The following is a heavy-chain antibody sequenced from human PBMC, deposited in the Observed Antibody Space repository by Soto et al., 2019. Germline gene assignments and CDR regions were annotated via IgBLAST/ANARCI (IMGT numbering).Heavy chain of an antibody. CDR3: ARGSPYYYDSSGYSAGYYYGMDV. V-gene: IGHV3-66*01. J-gene: IGHJ6*02. D-gene: IGHD3-22*01. CDR2: IYSGGST. CDR1: GFTVSSNF. Sequence: GGSLRLSCAASGFTVSSNFMSWVRQAPGKGLEWVSIIYSGGSTYDADSVKGRFTISRDNSKNTLYLQMNSLRAEDTAVYYCARGSPYYYDSSGYSAGYYYGMDVWGQGTTVTVSS.